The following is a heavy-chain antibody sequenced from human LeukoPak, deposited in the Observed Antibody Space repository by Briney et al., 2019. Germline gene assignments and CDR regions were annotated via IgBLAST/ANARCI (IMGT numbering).Heavy chain of an antibody. Sequence: GGSLRLSCAASGFTFSSYAMSWVRQAPGKGLEWVSAISGSGGSTYYADSVKGRFTISRGNSKNTLYLQMNSLRAEDTAVYYCAKDLLSVKYYFDYWGQGTLVTVSS. CDR1: GFTFSSYA. CDR2: ISGSGGST. J-gene: IGHJ4*02. CDR3: AKDLLSVKYYFDY. V-gene: IGHV3-23*01.